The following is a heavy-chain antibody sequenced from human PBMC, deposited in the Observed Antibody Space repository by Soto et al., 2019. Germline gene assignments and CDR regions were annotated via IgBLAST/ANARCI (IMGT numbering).Heavy chain of an antibody. CDR2: ISYDGSNK. J-gene: IGHJ2*01. CDR1: GFTFSSYA. D-gene: IGHD4-4*01. Sequence: QVQLVESGGGVVQPGRSLRLSCAASGFTFSSYAMHWVRQAPGKGLEWVAVISYDGSNKYYADSVKGRFTISRDNSKNTLYLQMNGLRTEDTVVYYCARPLWRDDYNWGYFDLWGRGTLVTVSS. V-gene: IGHV3-30-3*01. CDR3: ARPLWRDDYNWGYFDL.